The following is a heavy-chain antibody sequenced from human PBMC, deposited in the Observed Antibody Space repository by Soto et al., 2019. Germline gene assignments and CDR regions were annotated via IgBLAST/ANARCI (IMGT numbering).Heavy chain of an antibody. V-gene: IGHV3-21*01. CDR2: ISSSSSYI. Sequence: PGGSLRLSCAASGFTFSSYSMNWVRQAPGKGLEWVSSISSSSSYIYYADSVKGRFTISRDNAKNSLYLQMNSLRAEDTAVYYCARRIAAREYFDYWGQGTLVTVS. CDR1: GFTFSSYS. CDR3: ARRIAAREYFDY. J-gene: IGHJ4*02. D-gene: IGHD6-6*01.